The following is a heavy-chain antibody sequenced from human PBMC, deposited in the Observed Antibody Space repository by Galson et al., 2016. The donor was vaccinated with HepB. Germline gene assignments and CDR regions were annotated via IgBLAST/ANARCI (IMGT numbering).Heavy chain of an antibody. J-gene: IGHJ5*02. Sequence: LRLSCAASGFTFSNYGMHWIRQPPGTGLEWIGEVNHSGSTNYNPSFKSRVTISLDKPNNQSSLTLSSVTAADTAVYYCARGKGYTYGSWTNWLDPWGQGTLVAVSS. V-gene: IGHV4-34*01. D-gene: IGHD5-18*01. CDR1: GFTFSNYG. CDR2: VNHSGST. CDR3: ARGKGYTYGSWTNWLDP.